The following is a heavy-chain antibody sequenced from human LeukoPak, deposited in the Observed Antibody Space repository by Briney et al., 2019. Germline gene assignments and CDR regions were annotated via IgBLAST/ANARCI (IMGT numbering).Heavy chain of an antibody. Sequence: PGGSLRLSCAASGFTFSNHATNWVRQAPGRGLEWVSGISGSGGSTYYADSVKGRFTISRDNSKNTLFLQMNSLRAEDTAVYYCARDRDTAMGTWKFDYWGQGTLVTVSS. D-gene: IGHD5-18*01. J-gene: IGHJ4*02. CDR2: ISGSGGST. V-gene: IGHV3-23*01. CDR1: GFTFSNHA. CDR3: ARDRDTAMGTWKFDY.